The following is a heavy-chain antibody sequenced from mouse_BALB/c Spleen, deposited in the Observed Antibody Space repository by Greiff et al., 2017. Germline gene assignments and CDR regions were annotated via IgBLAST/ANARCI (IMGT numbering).Heavy chain of an antibody. CDR3: ARGVSTMITSGDFDY. V-gene: IGHV14-1*02. CDR2: IDPENGNT. CDR1: GFNIKDYY. D-gene: IGHD2-4*01. J-gene: IGHJ2*01. Sequence: VQLQQSGAELVRPGALVKLSCKASGFNIKDYYMHWVKQRPEQGLEWIGWIDPENGNTIYDPKFQGKASITADTSSNTAYLQLSSLTSEDTAVYYCARGVSTMITSGDFDYWGQGTTLTVSS.